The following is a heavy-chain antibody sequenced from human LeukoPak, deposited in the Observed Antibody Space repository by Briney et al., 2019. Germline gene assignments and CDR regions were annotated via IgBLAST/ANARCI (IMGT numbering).Heavy chain of an antibody. CDR3: AKAIAAPGAFVI. V-gene: IGHV3-9*01. CDR1: GFNFDDSA. J-gene: IGHJ3*02. Sequence: AGGSLRLSCAASGFNFDDSAMHWVRQAPGKGLEWVSGISWDSDNIIYADSVRGRFTISRDNARNSLYLQMNSLRPEDTALYYCAKAIAAPGAFVIWGQGTMVTVSS. D-gene: IGHD6-13*01. CDR2: ISWDSDNI.